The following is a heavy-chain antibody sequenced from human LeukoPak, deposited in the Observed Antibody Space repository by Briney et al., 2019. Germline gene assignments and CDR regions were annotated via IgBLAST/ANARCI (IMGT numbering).Heavy chain of an antibody. CDR3: ARDGKIAVAGTAGY. CDR2: ISAYNGNT. V-gene: IGHV1-18*01. Sequence: GASVKVSCKASGYTFTSYGISWVRQAPGQGLEWMGWISAYNGNTNYAQKLQGRVTMTTDTSTSTAYMELRSLRSDDTAVSNCARDGKIAVAGTAGYWGQGTLVTVSS. J-gene: IGHJ4*02. D-gene: IGHD6-19*01. CDR1: GYTFTSYG.